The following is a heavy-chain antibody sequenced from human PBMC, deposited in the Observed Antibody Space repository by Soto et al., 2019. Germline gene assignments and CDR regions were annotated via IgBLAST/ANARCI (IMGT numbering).Heavy chain of an antibody. J-gene: IGHJ4*02. Sequence: QITLQESGPMLVKPSQTLTLTCTFSGFSLSSTGVGVGWFRQPPGKALEWLAIIYWDDEKRYSPSLRSRLTITKDPSNDQVVLTVTNMDPLDTARYYCAHSDFEWLGAFHYGGQGALVTVSS. V-gene: IGHV2-5*02. CDR2: IYWDDEK. D-gene: IGHD3-9*01. CDR1: GFSLSSTGVG. CDR3: AHSDFEWLGAFHY.